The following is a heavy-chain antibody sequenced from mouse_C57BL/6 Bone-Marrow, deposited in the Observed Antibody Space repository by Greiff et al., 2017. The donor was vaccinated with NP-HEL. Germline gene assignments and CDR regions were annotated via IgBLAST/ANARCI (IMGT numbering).Heavy chain of an antibody. J-gene: IGHJ4*01. Sequence: VQLQQSGPGLVAPSQSLSITCTVSGFSLTSYGVHWVRQPPGKGLEWLVVIWSDGSTTYNSALKSRLSISKDNSKSQVFLKMNSLHTDDTAMYYCARHPYGSSFYYAMDYWGQGTSVTVSS. D-gene: IGHD1-1*01. CDR1: GFSLTSYG. V-gene: IGHV2-6-1*01. CDR3: ARHPYGSSFYYAMDY. CDR2: IWSDGST.